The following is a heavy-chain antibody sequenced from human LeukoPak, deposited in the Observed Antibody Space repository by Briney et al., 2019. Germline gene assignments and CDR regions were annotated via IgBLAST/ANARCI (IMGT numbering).Heavy chain of an antibody. J-gene: IGHJ5*02. Sequence: GASVKVSCKASGYTFTGYYMHWVRQAPGQGLEWMGRINPNSGGTNYAQKFQGRVTMTRDTSIRTAYMELSRLRSDDTAVYYCASRVSSGGENWFDPWGQGTLVTVSS. V-gene: IGHV1-2*06. D-gene: IGHD6-19*01. CDR2: INPNSGGT. CDR1: GYTFTGYY. CDR3: ASRVSSGGENWFDP.